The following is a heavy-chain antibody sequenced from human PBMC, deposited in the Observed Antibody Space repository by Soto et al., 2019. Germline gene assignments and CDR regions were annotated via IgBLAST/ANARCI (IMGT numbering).Heavy chain of an antibody. CDR2: VYYTGKT. V-gene: IGHV4-59*01. CDR1: GASISSSY. D-gene: IGHD3-22*01. CDR3: ARGFFDTSTGHSNPFDI. J-gene: IGHJ3*02. Sequence: SETLSLTCTVSGASISSSYWSWIRQSPGKGLEWIAYVYYTGKTNYNPSLSGRVTVSVDTSKNQLSLKLTSVTAADTAVYYCARGFFDTSTGHSNPFDIWGQGTMVTV.